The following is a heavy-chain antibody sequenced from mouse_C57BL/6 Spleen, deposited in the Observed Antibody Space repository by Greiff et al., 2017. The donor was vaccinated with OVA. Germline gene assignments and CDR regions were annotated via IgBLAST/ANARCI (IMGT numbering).Heavy chain of an antibody. V-gene: IGHV1-63*01. Sequence: VQLKESGAELVRPGTSVKMSCKASGYTFTNYWIGWAKQRPGHGLEWIGDIYPGGGYTNYNEKFKGKATLTADKSSSTAYMQFSSLTSEDSAIYYCARGITTVYYFDYWGQGTTLTVSS. D-gene: IGHD1-1*01. CDR1: GYTFTNYW. CDR2: IYPGGGYT. CDR3: ARGITTVYYFDY. J-gene: IGHJ2*01.